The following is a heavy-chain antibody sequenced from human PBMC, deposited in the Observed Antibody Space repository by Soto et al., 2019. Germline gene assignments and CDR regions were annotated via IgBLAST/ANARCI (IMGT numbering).Heavy chain of an antibody. CDR1: GGSISSYY. CDR3: AREGGYSGYVIDY. Sequence: LSLTCTVSGGSISSYYWSWIRQPPGKGLEWIGYIYYSGSTNYNPSLKSRVTISVDTSKNQFSLKLSSVTAADTAVYYCAREGGYSGYVIDYWGQGTLVTVSS. D-gene: IGHD5-12*01. J-gene: IGHJ4*02. CDR2: IYYSGST. V-gene: IGHV4-59*01.